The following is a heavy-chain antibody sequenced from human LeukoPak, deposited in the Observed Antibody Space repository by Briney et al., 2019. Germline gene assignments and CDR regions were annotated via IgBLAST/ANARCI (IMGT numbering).Heavy chain of an antibody. CDR3: ARHWVVVTARDNWFDP. D-gene: IGHD2-21*02. CDR2: IYYSGST. V-gene: IGHV4-38-2*01. Sequence: PSETLSLTCAVSGYSISSGYYWGWIRQPPGKGLEWIGSIYYSGSTYYNPSLKSRVTISVDTSKNQFSLKLSSVTAADTAVYYCARHWVVVTARDNWFDPWGQGTLVTVSS. J-gene: IGHJ5*02. CDR1: GYSISSGYY.